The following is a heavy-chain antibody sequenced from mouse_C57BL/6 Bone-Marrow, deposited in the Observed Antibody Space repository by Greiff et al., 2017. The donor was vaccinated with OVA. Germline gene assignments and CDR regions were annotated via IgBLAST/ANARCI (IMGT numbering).Heavy chain of an antibody. D-gene: IGHD2-12*01. Sequence: VQLKESGPGLVKPSQSLSLTCSVTGYSITSGYYWNWIRQFPGNKLEWMGYISYDGSNNYNPSLKNRISITRDTSKNQFFLKLNSVTTEDTATYYCARAYDEVYAMDDWGQGTSVTVSS. CDR1: GYSITSGYY. CDR3: ARAYDEVYAMDD. J-gene: IGHJ4*01. CDR2: ISYDGSN. V-gene: IGHV3-6*01.